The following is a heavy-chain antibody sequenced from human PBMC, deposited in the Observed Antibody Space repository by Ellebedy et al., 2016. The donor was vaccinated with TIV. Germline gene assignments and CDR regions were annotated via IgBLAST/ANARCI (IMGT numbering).Heavy chain of an antibody. V-gene: IGHV3-74*01. CDR3: ARSNYGSGSYYKDERNFDY. J-gene: IGHJ4*02. D-gene: IGHD3-10*01. CDR2: INTDGRST. CDR1: GFTFSSYW. Sequence: GESLKISCAASGFTFSSYWMHWVRQVPGKGLVWVSRINTDGRSTNYADSVKGRFTISRDNAKNTLYLQMNTLRAEDTAVYYCARSNYGSGSYYKDERNFDYWGQGTLVTVSS.